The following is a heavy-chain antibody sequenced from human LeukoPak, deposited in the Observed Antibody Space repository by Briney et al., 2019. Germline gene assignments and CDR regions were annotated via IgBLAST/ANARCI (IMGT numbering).Heavy chain of an antibody. CDR1: GFTFSNYG. J-gene: IGHJ6*02. CDR3: AKGVFMDV. CDR2: ISYDGNNK. V-gene: IGHV3-30*18. Sequence: GGSLRLSCAASGFTFSNYGMHWVRQAPGKGLEWVAVISYDGNNKYYADSVKGRFTISRDNSKNTLYLQMNSLRAEDTAVYYCAKGVFMDVWGQGTTVTVSS.